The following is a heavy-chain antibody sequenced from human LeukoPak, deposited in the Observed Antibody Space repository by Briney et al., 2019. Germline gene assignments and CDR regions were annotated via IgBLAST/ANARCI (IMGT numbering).Heavy chain of an antibody. CDR2: ISAYNGNT. CDR3: ARVGFCSGGTCPYYFDQ. V-gene: IGHV1-18*01. Sequence: GASVKVSCKASGYTFTSYGISWVRQAPGQGLEWMGWISAYNGNTNYAQKLQGRVTMTRDTSISTAYLELSRLRSDDTAVYYCARVGFCSGGTCPYYFDQWGQGTLVTISS. CDR1: GYTFTSYG. D-gene: IGHD2-15*01. J-gene: IGHJ4*02.